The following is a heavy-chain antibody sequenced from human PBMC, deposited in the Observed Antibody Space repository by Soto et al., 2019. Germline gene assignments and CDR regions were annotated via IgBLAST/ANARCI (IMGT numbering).Heavy chain of an antibody. CDR3: ARVGNHDVFDM. V-gene: IGHV4-34*02. J-gene: IGHJ3*02. CDR2: INHAVSA. Sequence: EQLQQWGAGLLKPSETLSLTCAVYVESFSGHYWTWVRQSPGKGLEWIGEINHAVSANYNPSLKSRSIISIDTSKNQFSLNLSSVTAADSALYYCARVGNHDVFDMWGQGTMVTVSS. CDR1: VESFSGHY. D-gene: IGHD2-15*01.